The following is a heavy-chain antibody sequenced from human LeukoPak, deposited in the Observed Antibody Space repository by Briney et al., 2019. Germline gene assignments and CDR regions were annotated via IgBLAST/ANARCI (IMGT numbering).Heavy chain of an antibody. CDR3: ARDRSSGDFDY. Sequence: SQTLSLTCTVSGGSISSYYWSWIRQPPGKGLEYIGYIYYTGSTYYSPSLKSRVTISVDTSKNHFSLKLSSVTAADTAVYYCARDRSSGDFDYWGQGTLVTVSS. D-gene: IGHD6-19*01. CDR2: IYYTGST. J-gene: IGHJ4*02. CDR1: GGSISSYY. V-gene: IGHV4-59*01.